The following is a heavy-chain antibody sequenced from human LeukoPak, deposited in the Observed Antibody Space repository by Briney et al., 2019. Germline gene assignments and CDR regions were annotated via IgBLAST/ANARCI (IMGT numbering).Heavy chain of an antibody. V-gene: IGHV1-18*01. J-gene: IGHJ4*02. Sequence: WASVKVSCKASGYSFTDYDFSWVRQAPGQGPEWLGWVSIYNDNTNYAREFQDRITMTTDISTSTAYMELKSLTSDDTAVYFCARTGHYQFDSWGQGTLVTVSS. CDR2: VSIYNDNT. CDR3: ARTGHYQFDS. CDR1: GYSFTDYD. D-gene: IGHD3-9*01.